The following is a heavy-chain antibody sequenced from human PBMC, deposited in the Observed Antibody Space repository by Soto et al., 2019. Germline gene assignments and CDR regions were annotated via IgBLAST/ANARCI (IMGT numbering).Heavy chain of an antibody. Sequence: GGSLRLSCAASGFTFRIYSMSWVRQAPGKGLEWVSYISSTSSNIYYADSVKGRFTISRDNAKNSLYLRMNSLRAEDTAVYYCARDRNYYVAFWGQGTLVTVSS. CDR3: ARDRNYYVAF. J-gene: IGHJ4*02. V-gene: IGHV3-48*01. CDR2: ISSTSSNI. D-gene: IGHD3-10*01. CDR1: GFTFRIYS.